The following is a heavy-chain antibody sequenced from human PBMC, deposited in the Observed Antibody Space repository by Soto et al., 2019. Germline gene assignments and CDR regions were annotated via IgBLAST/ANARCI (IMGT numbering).Heavy chain of an antibody. J-gene: IGHJ3*02. D-gene: IGHD3-10*01. CDR2: IIPILGIA. CDR1: GGTFSSYT. CDR3: ARGSKPGAFDI. Sequence: QVQLVQSGAEVKKPGSSVKVSCKASGGTFSSYTISWVRQAPGQGLEWRGRIIPILGIANYAQKFQGRVTITADKSTSTAYMELSSLRSEDTAVYYCARGSKPGAFDIWVQGTMVTVSS. V-gene: IGHV1-69*02.